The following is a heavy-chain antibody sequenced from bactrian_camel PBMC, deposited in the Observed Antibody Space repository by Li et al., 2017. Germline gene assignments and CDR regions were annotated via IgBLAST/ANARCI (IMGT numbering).Heavy chain of an antibody. J-gene: IGHJ4*01. CDR1: GYRPHC. CDR2: ISTDGNP. Sequence: HVQLVESGGGSVQAGGSLRLTCLASGYRPHCMGWFRQAPGKEREAVASISTDGNPTYADSVKGRFTISQDNAVNTIYLQMDNLKREDTAMYYCAAMRVPPEWFGGGYCHTKAEYQFWGQGTQVTVS. CDR3: AAMRVPPEWFGGGYCHTKAEYQF. V-gene: IGHV3S53*01. D-gene: IGHD2*01.